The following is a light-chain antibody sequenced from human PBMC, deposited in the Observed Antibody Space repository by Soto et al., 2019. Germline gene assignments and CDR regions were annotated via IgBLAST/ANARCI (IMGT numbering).Light chain of an antibody. Sequence: EIVLTQSPATLSLSPGERATLSCRASQSVSSYLAWYQQKPGQAPRLLIYDASNRATGIPARFSGSGSGTEFTLTISSLEPEDFAVYYCQQRSNWPRGYTFGQGTKVDIK. CDR1: QSVSSY. CDR2: DAS. V-gene: IGKV3-11*01. J-gene: IGKJ2*01. CDR3: QQRSNWPRGYT.